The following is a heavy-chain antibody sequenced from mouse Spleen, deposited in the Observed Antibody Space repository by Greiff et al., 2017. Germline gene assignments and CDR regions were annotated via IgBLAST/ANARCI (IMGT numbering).Heavy chain of an antibody. D-gene: IGHD2-3*01. CDR1: GFTFSDFY. V-gene: IGHV7-1*01. J-gene: IGHJ1*01. CDR2: SRNKANDYTT. CDR3: ARDGYDYWYFDV. Sequence: EVQVVESGGGLVQSGRSLRLSCATSGFTFSDFYMEWVRQAPGKGLEWIAASRNKANDYTTEYSASVKGRFIVSRDTSQSILYLQMNALRAEDTAIYYCARDGYDYWYFDVWGAGTTVTVSS.